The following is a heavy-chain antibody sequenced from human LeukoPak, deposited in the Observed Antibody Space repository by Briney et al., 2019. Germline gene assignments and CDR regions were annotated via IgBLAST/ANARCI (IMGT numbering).Heavy chain of an antibody. J-gene: IGHJ4*02. CDR2: IIPIFGTA. CDR1: GGTFSSYA. D-gene: IGHD2-2*01. CDR3: ARDGIVVVPAAMFY. V-gene: IGHV1-69*13. Sequence: GASVKVSCKASGGTFSSYAISWVRQAPGQGLEWMGGIIPIFGTANYAQKFQGRVTITADESTSTAYMKLSSLRSEDTAVYYCARDGIVVVPAAMFYWGQGTLVTVSS.